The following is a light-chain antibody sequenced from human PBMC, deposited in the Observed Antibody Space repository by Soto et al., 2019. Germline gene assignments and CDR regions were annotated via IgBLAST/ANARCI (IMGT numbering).Light chain of an antibody. CDR2: GAS. CDR3: QQYDASLWT. Sequence: EIVLTQSPDTLSLSPGETATLSCRASQSVSSSYLAWYQQKPGQSPRLLIYGASRRATGIPDRFSGSGSGTDFTLTISRLEPEDFAVYYCQQYDASLWTFGQGTKVDIK. V-gene: IGKV3-20*01. J-gene: IGKJ1*01. CDR1: QSVSSSY.